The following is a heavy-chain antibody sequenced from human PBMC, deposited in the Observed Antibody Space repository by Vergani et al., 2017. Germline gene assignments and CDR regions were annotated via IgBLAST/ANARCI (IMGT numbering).Heavy chain of an antibody. CDR3: ARDRYYLGSGSYPYFYYYGLDV. CDR1: GFTFSDSW. Sequence: EVQLVESGGHLVQPGGSLTLSCAASGFTFSDSWMTWVRQTPGKGLEWLACIKQDGSQRYYADSVKGRFTISRDNVENSLYLQMNSLRAEDTGVYYCARDRYYLGSGSYPYFYYYGLDVWGQGTAVTVSS. V-gene: IGHV3-7*01. D-gene: IGHD3-10*01. CDR2: IKQDGSQR. J-gene: IGHJ6*02.